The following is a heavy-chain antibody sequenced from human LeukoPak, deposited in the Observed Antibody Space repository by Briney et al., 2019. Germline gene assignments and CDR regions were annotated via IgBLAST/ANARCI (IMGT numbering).Heavy chain of an antibody. CDR2: ISSSSSYI. J-gene: IGHJ4*02. CDR1: GFTFSSYS. CDR3: ARYDSSGYPHDY. D-gene: IGHD3-22*01. Sequence: PGGSLRLSCAASGFTFSSYSMNWVRQAPGKGLEWVSSISSSSSYIYYADSVKGRFTISRDNAKNSLYLQMNSLRAEDTAVYYCARYDSSGYPHDYWGQGTLVTVSS. V-gene: IGHV3-21*01.